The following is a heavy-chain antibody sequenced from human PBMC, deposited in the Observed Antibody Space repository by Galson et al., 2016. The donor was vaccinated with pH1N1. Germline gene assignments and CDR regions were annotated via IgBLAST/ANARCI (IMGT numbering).Heavy chain of an antibody. CDR2: ISSSSSTI. CDR3: ARVNHYYYYGMDV. V-gene: IGHV3-48*01. Sequence: SLRLSCAASGFTLSSYSMNWVRQAPGKGLEWVSYISSSSSTIYYADSVKGRFTISRDNAKNSLYLQMNSLRAEDTAVYYCARVNHYYYYGMDVWGQGTTVTVSS. D-gene: IGHD1-14*01. CDR1: GFTLSSYS. J-gene: IGHJ6*02.